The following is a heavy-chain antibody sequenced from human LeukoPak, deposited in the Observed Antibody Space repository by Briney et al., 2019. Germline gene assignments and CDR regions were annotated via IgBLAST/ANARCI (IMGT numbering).Heavy chain of an antibody. Sequence: SVKVSCKASGYTFTGYYMHWVRQAPGQGLEWMGGIIPIFGTANYAQKFQGRVTITADESTSTAYMELSSLRSEETAVYYCARGNVANSWGGYSHYYYYMDVWGKGTTVTVSS. CDR3: ARGNVANSWGGYSHYYYYMDV. CDR2: IIPIFGTA. D-gene: IGHD3-3*01. J-gene: IGHJ6*03. V-gene: IGHV1-69*13. CDR1: GYTFTGYY.